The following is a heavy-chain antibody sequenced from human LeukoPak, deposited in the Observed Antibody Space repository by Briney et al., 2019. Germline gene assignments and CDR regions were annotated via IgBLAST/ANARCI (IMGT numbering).Heavy chain of an antibody. Sequence: GGSLRLSCAASGFTFSNYAMPWVRQAPGKGLEWVAFIRYDGTNKYYADSVKGRFTISRDSAKNSLYLQMNSLRAEDTAVYYCARADWDTAMIDYWGQGTLVTVSS. CDR2: IRYDGTNK. V-gene: IGHV3-30*02. CDR1: GFTFSNYA. CDR3: ARADWDTAMIDY. J-gene: IGHJ4*02. D-gene: IGHD5-18*01.